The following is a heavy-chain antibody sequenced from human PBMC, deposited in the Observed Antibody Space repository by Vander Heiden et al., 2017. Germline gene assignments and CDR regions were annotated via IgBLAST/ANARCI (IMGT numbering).Heavy chain of an antibody. V-gene: IGHV3-11*01. CDR1: GFTFSDYY. D-gene: IGHD3-10*02. CDR3: ARVCRSKDV. CDR2: ISSSGRTI. J-gene: IGHJ6*02. Sequence: QVQLVESGGGLVKPGGSLRLSCAASGFTFSDYYMSWIRQAPGKGLEWVSYISSSGRTIYDADSVKGRFTISRDKPKNSLYMKMNSLRAEDRAVYYCARVCRSKDVWVQGPTVTDYS.